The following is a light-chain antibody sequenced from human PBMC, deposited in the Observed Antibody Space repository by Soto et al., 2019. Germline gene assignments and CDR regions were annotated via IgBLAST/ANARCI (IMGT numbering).Light chain of an antibody. Sequence: QSVLTQPASVSGSPGQSITISCTGTSSDVGGYNYVSWYQQHPGKAPKLMIYEVSNRPSGVSNRFSGSKSGNTASLTISGLQAEDEADYYCSSYPSSSTRYVFGTGTRSPS. CDR3: SSYPSSSTRYV. CDR2: EVS. CDR1: SSDVGGYNY. J-gene: IGLJ1*01. V-gene: IGLV2-14*01.